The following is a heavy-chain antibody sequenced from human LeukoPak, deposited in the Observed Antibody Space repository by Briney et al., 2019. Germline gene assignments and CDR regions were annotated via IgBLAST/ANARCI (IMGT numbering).Heavy chain of an antibody. V-gene: IGHV4-61*02. D-gene: IGHD3-9*01. CDR1: GGSISSGSYY. CDR3: ARGRPDGIYDILTGYYKRGFIDY. CDR2: IYTSGST. J-gene: IGHJ4*02. Sequence: PSETLSLTCTVSGGSISSGSYYWSWIRQPAGKGLEWIGRIYTSGSTNYNPSLKSRVTISVDTSKNQFSLKLSSVTAADTAVYYCARGRPDGIYDILTGYYKRGFIDYWGQGTLVTVSS.